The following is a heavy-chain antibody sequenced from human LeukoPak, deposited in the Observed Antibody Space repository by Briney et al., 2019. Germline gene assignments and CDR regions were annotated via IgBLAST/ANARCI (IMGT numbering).Heavy chain of an antibody. J-gene: IGHJ4*02. CDR3: ARGYSSGWYPNYFDY. CDR1: GYTFTSYG. CDR2: ISAYNGNT. Sequence: ASVKVSCKASGYTFTSYGISWVRQAPGQGLEWMGWISAYNGNTNYAQKLQGGVTMTTDTSTSTAYMELRSLRSDDTAVYYCARGYSSGWYPNYFDYWGQGTLVTVSS. V-gene: IGHV1-18*01. D-gene: IGHD6-19*01.